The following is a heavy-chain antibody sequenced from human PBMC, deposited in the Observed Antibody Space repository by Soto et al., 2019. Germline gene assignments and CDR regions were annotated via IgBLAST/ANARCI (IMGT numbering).Heavy chain of an antibody. CDR1: GFAFRSYA. J-gene: IGHJ5*02. V-gene: IGHV3-23*01. CDR2: ISGSGAST. D-gene: IGHD1-7*01. Sequence: GGSLRLSCAASGFAFRSYAMSWVRQAPGKGLEWVSAISGSGASTYYADSVKGRFTISRDNSMNTLFVQMNSLRAEDTAVYCCAKAPCPDWKYGWFDPWGQGTLVTVSS. CDR3: AKAPCPDWKYGWFDP.